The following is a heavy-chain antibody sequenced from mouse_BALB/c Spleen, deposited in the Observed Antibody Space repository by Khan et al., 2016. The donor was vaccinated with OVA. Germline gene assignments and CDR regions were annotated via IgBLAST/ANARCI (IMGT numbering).Heavy chain of an antibody. CDR3: ATSYFYGYYFDY. J-gene: IGHJ2*01. CDR2: ISGDSNTI. V-gene: IGHV5-17*02. Sequence: EVQLLETGGDLVQPGGSRKLSCAASGFTFSSYGMHWVRQAPEKGLEWVAYISGDSNTIYYADTVKGRFTISRDNPRNTLFLQMTSLMSGDTAMYYCATSYFYGYYFDYWGPGTTLTVSS. D-gene: IGHD1-1*01. CDR1: GFTFSSYG.